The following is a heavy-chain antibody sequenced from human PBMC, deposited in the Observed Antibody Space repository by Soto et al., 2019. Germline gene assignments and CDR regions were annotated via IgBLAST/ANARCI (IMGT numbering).Heavy chain of an antibody. V-gene: IGHV6-1*01. CDR2: TYYRSKWYY. D-gene: IGHD1-26*01. CDR1: GDSVSSNSAG. Sequence: SQTLSLPCVITGDSVSSNSAGWSWVRQSPSRGLEWLGRTYYRSKWYYEYAVSVRGRITINPDTSKNQYSLQLNSVTPEDTAVYFCARGEQYSGRIFDHWGQGTLVTVSS. J-gene: IGHJ5*01. CDR3: ARGEQYSGRIFDH.